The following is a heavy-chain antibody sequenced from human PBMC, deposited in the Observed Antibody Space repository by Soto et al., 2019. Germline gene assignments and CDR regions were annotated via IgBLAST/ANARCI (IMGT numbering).Heavy chain of an antibody. V-gene: IGHV4-4*07. CDR1: GGSISSYY. CDR3: AREPYYDILTGYDGMDV. CDR2: IYTSGST. D-gene: IGHD3-9*01. J-gene: IGHJ6*02. Sequence: SETLSLTCTVSGGSISSYYWSWIRQPAGKGLEWIGRIYTSGSTNYNPSLKSRVTMSVDTSKNQFSLKLSSVTAADTAVYYCAREPYYDILTGYDGMDVWGQGTTVTVSS.